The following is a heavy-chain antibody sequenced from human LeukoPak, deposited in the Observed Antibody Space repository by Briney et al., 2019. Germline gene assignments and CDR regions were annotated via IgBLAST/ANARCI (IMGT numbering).Heavy chain of an antibody. J-gene: IGHJ6*03. D-gene: IGHD5-18*01. CDR3: ARDLKGGYSYGFPTFKNYYMDV. Sequence: ASVKVSCKASGYTFTSYYMHWVRQAPGQGLEWMGIINPSGGSTSYAQKFQGRVTMTRDTSTSTVYMELSSLRSEDTAVYYCARDLKGGYSYGFPTFKNYYMDVWGKGTTVTVSS. CDR2: INPSGGST. CDR1: GYTFTSYY. V-gene: IGHV1-46*01.